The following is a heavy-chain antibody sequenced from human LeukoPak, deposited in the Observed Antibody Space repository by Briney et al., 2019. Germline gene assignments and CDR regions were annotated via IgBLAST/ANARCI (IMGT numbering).Heavy chain of an antibody. D-gene: IGHD5-18*01. CDR3: ARGGLRQNYYGMDV. CDR1: GGAFSGYY. V-gene: IGHV4-34*01. Sequence: SETLSLTCAVYGGAFSGYYWSWIRQPPGKGLEWIGEINHSGSTNYNPSLKSRVTISVDTSKNQFSLKLSSVTAADTAVYYCARGGLRQNYYGMDVWGQGTTVTVSS. J-gene: IGHJ6*02. CDR2: INHSGST.